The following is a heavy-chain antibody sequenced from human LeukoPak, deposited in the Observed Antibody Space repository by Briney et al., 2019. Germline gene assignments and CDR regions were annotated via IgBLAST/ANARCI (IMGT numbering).Heavy chain of an antibody. Sequence: ASVKVSCKASGYTFTAYYIHWVRQAPGQGLEWMGWINPNSGGTNYAQKFQGRVTMTRDTSISTAYMELSRLRSDDTAVYYCAGRVHYYYYGMDVWGQGTTVTVSS. D-gene: IGHD2-15*01. J-gene: IGHJ6*02. V-gene: IGHV1-2*02. CDR3: AGRVHYYYYGMDV. CDR2: INPNSGGT. CDR1: GYTFTAYY.